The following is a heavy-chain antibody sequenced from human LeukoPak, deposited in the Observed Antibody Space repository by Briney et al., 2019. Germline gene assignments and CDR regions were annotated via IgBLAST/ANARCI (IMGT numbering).Heavy chain of an antibody. CDR2: INPNSGGT. J-gene: IGHJ4*02. V-gene: IGHV1-2*02. Sequence: ASVKVSCKASGYTFTGYYMHWVRQAPGQGLEWMGWINPNSGGTNYAQKFQGRVTMTRDTSISTAYMELSRLRSDDTAVYYCARDLSGIKGYLDYWGQGTLVTVSS. D-gene: IGHD1-26*01. CDR1: GYTFTGYY. CDR3: ARDLSGIKGYLDY.